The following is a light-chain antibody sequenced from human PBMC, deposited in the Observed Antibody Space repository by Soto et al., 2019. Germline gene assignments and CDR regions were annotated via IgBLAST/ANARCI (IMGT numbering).Light chain of an antibody. CDR2: GAS. J-gene: IGKJ5*01. CDR3: QQYGSSPLT. CDR1: QSVSNDY. Sequence: EIVLTQSPGTLSLSPGERATLSCRASQSVSNDYLAWYQQKSGQAPRLLIHGASSRATGIPDRLSGSGSGTDFTLTISRLEPEDFAVYYCQQYGSSPLTFGQGTRLEIK. V-gene: IGKV3-20*01.